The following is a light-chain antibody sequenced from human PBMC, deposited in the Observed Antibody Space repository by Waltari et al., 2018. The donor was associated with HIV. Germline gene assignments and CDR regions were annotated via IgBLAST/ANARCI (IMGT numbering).Light chain of an antibody. CDR2: DAS. J-gene: IGKJ1*01. Sequence: VLTQSPATLSLSPGERATLSCRASQTVGSFLAWYQQRPGQAPRLLIYDASNRATDIPGRFSGSGSGTDFTLTISSLEPEYFAVYYCQQRTNWLWTFGQGTMVEIK. V-gene: IGKV3-11*01. CDR3: QQRTNWLWT. CDR1: QTVGSF.